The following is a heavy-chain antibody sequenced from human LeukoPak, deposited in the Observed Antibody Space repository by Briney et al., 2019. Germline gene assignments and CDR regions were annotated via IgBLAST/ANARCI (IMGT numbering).Heavy chain of an antibody. J-gene: IGHJ3*01. D-gene: IGHD1-26*01. CDR3: AKDNSGSYNH. CDR1: GFTFSSYA. V-gene: IGHV3-23*01. CDR2: VSGSGGST. Sequence: GESLRLSCTASGFTFSSYAMTWVRQAPGKGLEWVSAVSGSGGSTFYADSVKGRFTISRDNSRNTLYLQMSSLRAEDTAIYYCAKDNSGSYNHWGQGTMVTVSS.